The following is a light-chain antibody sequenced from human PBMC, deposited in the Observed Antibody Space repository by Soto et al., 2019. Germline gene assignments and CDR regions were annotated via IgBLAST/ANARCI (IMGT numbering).Light chain of an antibody. CDR1: QSVSSSY. CDR3: QQYDNSPWT. V-gene: IGKV3-20*01. Sequence: EIVLTQSPGTLSLSPGEGATLSCRASQSVSSSYLAWYQQKPGQAPRLLSYGASSRATGIPDRFSGGGSGTDFTHAISRLEPEGFALYYCQQYDNSPWTFGQGTKVEIK. J-gene: IGKJ1*01. CDR2: GAS.